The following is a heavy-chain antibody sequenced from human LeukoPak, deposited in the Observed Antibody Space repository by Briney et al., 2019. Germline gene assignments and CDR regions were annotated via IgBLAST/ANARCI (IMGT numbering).Heavy chain of an antibody. V-gene: IGHV1-24*01. D-gene: IGHD2-21*01. CDR1: GYTLTELS. Sequence: ASVKVSCKVSGYTLTELSMHWVRQAPGKGLEWMGGFDPEDGETIYAQKFQGRVTMTEDTSTDTAYMGLSSLRSEDTAVYYCATSRDGGWPYSVHYWGQGTLVTVSS. CDR2: FDPEDGET. CDR3: ATSRDGGWPYSVHY. J-gene: IGHJ4*02.